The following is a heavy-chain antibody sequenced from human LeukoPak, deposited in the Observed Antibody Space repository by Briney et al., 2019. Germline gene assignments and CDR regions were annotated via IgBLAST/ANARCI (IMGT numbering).Heavy chain of an antibody. CDR2: IYHSGST. CDR3: ARRRILSDSGFDY. CDR1: GYSISSGYY. D-gene: IGHD2-15*01. Sequence: SETLSLTCAVSGYSISSGYYWGWIRQPPGKGLEWIGSIYHSGSTYYNPSLKSRVTISVDTSKNQFSLKLSSVTAADTAVYCCARRRILSDSGFDYWGQGTLVTVSS. V-gene: IGHV4-38-2*01. J-gene: IGHJ4*02.